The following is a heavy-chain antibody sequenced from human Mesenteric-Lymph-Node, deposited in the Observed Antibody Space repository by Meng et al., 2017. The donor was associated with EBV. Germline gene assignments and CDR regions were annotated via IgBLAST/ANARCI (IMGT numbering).Heavy chain of an antibody. J-gene: IGHJ4*02. V-gene: IGHV5-51*01. CDR2: IYPGDSDT. CDR3: SRASSRGYSGYDSPFDC. Sequence: VHLVQRGAEVKTPGEFLNISCQGSEYCFTSYWIGWVRQMPGKGLEWMGIIYPGDSDTRYSPSFQGQVTISADKSISTVYLQWSSLKASDSAMYYCSRASSRGYSGYDSPFDCWGQGTLVTVSS. D-gene: IGHD5-12*01. CDR1: EYCFTSYW.